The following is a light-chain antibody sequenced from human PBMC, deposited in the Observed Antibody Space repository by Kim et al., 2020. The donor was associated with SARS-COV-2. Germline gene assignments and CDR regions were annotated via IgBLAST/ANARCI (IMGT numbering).Light chain of an antibody. V-gene: IGKV2-24*01. CDR3: MQATQFPRT. J-gene: IGKJ1*01. CDR1: QSLLHKNGNTY. Sequence: PVSISCRSDQSLLHKNGNTYLSWLQQRPGQPPRLLIYRVSNRFSGVPDRFSGSGAGTDLTLKINRVEAEDVGIYYCMQATQFPRTFGQGTKVDIK. CDR2: RVS.